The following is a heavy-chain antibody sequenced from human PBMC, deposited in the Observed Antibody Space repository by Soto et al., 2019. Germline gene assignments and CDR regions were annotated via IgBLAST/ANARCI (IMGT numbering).Heavy chain of an antibody. CDR3: ARDLTYYYDSSGHYNGHYFDY. CDR2: ISSSSSYI. J-gene: IGHJ4*02. V-gene: IGHV3-21*01. Sequence: PGGSLRLSCAASGFTFSSHSMNWVRQAPGKGLEWVSSISSSSSYIYYADSVKGRFTISRDNAKNSLYLQMNSLRAEDTAVYYCARDLTYYYDSSGHYNGHYFDYWGQGTLVTVSS. D-gene: IGHD3-22*01. CDR1: GFTFSSHS.